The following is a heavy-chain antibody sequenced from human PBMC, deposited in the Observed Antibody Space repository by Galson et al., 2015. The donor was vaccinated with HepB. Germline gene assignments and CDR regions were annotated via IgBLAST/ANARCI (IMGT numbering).Heavy chain of an antibody. Sequence: SGADVKKPGESLRISCKGSGYSFTSYWISWVRQMPGKGLEWMGIIYPGDSDTRYSPSFQGQVTISADKSISTAYLQWSSLKASDTAMYYCVTTRPTEGGGSYFDYWGQGTLVTVSS. CDR1: GYSFTSYW. D-gene: IGHD1-1*01. V-gene: IGHV5-51*01. J-gene: IGHJ4*02. CDR3: VTTRPTEGGGSYFDY. CDR2: IYPGDSDT.